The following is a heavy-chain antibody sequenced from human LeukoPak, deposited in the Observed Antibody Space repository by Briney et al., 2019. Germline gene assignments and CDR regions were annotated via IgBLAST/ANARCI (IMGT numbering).Heavy chain of an antibody. CDR3: ARGGGATYADY. V-gene: IGHV4-38-2*02. D-gene: IGHD2-21*01. Sequence: SETLSLTCTVSGYSISSGYYWGWIRQPPGKGLEWIGSIYHSGSTYYNPSLKSRVTISVDTSKNQFSLKLSSVTAADTAVYYCARGGGATYADYWGQGTLVTVSS. CDR2: IYHSGST. J-gene: IGHJ4*02. CDR1: GYSISSGYY.